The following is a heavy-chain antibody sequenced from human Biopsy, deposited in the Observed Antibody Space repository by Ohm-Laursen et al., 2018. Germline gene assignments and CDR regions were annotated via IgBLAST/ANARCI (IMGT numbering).Heavy chain of an antibody. CDR2: IIPILRTT. V-gene: IGHV1-69*04. J-gene: IGHJ4*02. D-gene: IGHD2-15*01. Sequence: GASVKVSCKTSPGTFASYGVTWVRQAPGQGLEWMGRIIPILRTTTYAPKFQGRVTFTADKSSSTAYLELSSLTSEDTAMFYCAREAIGYQLPCDDWGQGTLVTVSS. CDR3: AREAIGYQLPCDD. CDR1: PGTFASYG.